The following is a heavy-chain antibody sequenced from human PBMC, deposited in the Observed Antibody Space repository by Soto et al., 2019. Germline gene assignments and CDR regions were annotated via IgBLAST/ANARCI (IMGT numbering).Heavy chain of an antibody. Sequence: ASVKVSWKASGYTFTSYGISWVRKAPGQGLEWMGWISAYNRNTNYAQKLQGRVTMTTDTSTSPAYMELRSLRSEDTAVYYCARDGFGDYYDSSGAIDDSGQGTLVPVSS. D-gene: IGHD3-22*01. CDR1: GYTFTSYG. CDR3: ARDGFGDYYDSSGAIDD. V-gene: IGHV1-18*04. CDR2: ISAYNRNT. J-gene: IGHJ4*02.